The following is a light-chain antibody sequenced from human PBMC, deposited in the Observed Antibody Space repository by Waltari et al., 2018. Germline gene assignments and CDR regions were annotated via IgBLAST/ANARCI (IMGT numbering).Light chain of an antibody. CDR3: QQYDSYPYT. Sequence: AIRMTQSPSSFSASTGDRVTITCRASQGISSYLAWYQQKPGRVPKLLMSAASTLHSGVPSRFTGSGSGTDFTLTISSLQPDDFATYYCQQYDSYPYTFGQGTKLEI. CDR1: QGISSY. J-gene: IGKJ2*01. V-gene: IGKV1-8*01. CDR2: AAS.